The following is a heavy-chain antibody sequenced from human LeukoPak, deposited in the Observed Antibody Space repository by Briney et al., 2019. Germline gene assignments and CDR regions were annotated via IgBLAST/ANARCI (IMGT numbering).Heavy chain of an antibody. D-gene: IGHD5-24*01. Sequence: SETLSLTCTVSGGSISSGGYYWSWIRQHPGKGLEWIGYIYYSGSTYYNPSLKSRVTISVDTAKNQFSLKLSSVTAADTAVYYCAREGRDGYGYFDYWGQGTLVTVSP. J-gene: IGHJ4*02. CDR1: GGSISSGGYY. CDR2: IYYSGST. CDR3: AREGRDGYGYFDY. V-gene: IGHV4-31*03.